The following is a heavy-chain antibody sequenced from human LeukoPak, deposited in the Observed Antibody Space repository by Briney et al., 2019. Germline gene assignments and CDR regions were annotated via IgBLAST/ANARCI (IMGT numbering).Heavy chain of an antibody. J-gene: IGHJ4*02. CDR2: ISAYTGNT. CDR3: ARVLLYDSGDY. Sequence: ASVKVSCEASGYTFTSHGISWVRQAPGQGLEWMGWISAYTGNTNYAQKLQGRVTMTTDTSTNTAYMELRSLRSDDTAVYYCARVLLYDSGDYWGQGTLVTVSS. CDR1: GYTFTSHG. V-gene: IGHV1-18*01. D-gene: IGHD3-3*01.